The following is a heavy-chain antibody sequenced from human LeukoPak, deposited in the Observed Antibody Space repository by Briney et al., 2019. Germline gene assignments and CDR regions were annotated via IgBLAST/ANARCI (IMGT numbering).Heavy chain of an antibody. CDR3: ARSRGSGSYYYYYYGTDV. J-gene: IGHJ6*02. Sequence: ASVKVSCKASGYTFTSYGISWVRQAPGQGLEWMGRIIPILGIANYAQKFQGRVTMTRNTSISTAYMELSSLRSEDTAVYYCARSRGSGSYYYYYYGTDVWGQGTTVTVSS. CDR1: GYTFTSYG. V-gene: IGHV1-69*04. D-gene: IGHD3-10*01. CDR2: IIPILGIA.